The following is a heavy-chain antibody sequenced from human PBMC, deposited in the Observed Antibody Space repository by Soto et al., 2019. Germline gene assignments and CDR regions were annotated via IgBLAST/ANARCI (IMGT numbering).Heavy chain of an antibody. J-gene: IGHJ6*02. CDR3: ARGHCSSTSCYTSSYYYYGGMDV. V-gene: IGHV1-69*01. CDR2: ISPIFGTA. D-gene: IGHD2-2*02. CDR1: GGTFSSYA. Sequence: QVQLVQSGAEVKKPGSSVKVSCKASGGTFSSYAISWVRQAPGQGLEWMGGISPIFGTANYAQKFQGRVTITADEYTSAAYMELSSLRSEDTAVYYCARGHCSSTSCYTSSYYYYGGMDVWGQGTTVTVSS.